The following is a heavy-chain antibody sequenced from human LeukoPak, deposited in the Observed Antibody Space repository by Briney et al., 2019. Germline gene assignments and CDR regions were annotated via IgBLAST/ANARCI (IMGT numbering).Heavy chain of an antibody. CDR3: AKGGRLDPLDY. V-gene: IGHV3-23*01. CDR2: ISGSGGST. Sequence: GGSLRLSCAASGFTFSSYAMGWVRQAPGKGLEWVSAISGSGGSTSYADSVKGRFTISRDNSKKPLYLQMNSLRAEDTAVYYCAKGGRLDPLDYWGQGTLVTVSS. J-gene: IGHJ4*02. D-gene: IGHD6-19*01. CDR1: GFTFSSYA.